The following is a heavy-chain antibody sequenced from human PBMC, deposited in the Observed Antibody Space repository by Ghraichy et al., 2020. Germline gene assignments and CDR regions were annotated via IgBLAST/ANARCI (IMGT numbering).Heavy chain of an antibody. CDR1: GFVFDAFA. CDR2: ISYDGDNK. CDR3: VKDKRRVSPYYGLDV. J-gene: IGHJ6*02. V-gene: IGHV3-30-3*02. D-gene: IGHD2/OR15-2a*01. Sequence: GGSLRLSCGVSGFVFDAFAMHWVRQAPGKGLEWMTVISYDGDNKYYADSVKGRFTISRDNANNILYLEMNSLRPDDTAVYYCVKDKRRVSPYYGLDVWGQGTTVIVSS.